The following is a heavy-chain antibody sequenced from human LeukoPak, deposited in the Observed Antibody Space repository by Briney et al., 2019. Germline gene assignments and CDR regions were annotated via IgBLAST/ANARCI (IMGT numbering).Heavy chain of an antibody. J-gene: IGHJ4*02. CDR2: IYYTGKT. D-gene: IGHD3-10*01. CDR3: ARSQNYYGSGDY. Sequence: SSETLSLTCTVSGDSVSNGNYYWSWLRQPPGKALEWVGYIYYTGKTYYNPSLEGRVTILVDTSRNHFSVKLSSVTAADTAVYYCARSQNYYGSGDYWSQGTLVTVSS. V-gene: IGHV4-61*03. CDR1: GDSVSNGNYY.